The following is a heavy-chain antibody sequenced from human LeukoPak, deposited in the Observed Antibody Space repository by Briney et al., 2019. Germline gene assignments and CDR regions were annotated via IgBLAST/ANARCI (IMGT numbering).Heavy chain of an antibody. J-gene: IGHJ4*02. V-gene: IGHV4-4*07. CDR2: IYTSGST. CDR3: ARDKSRSSGWSSNFDY. D-gene: IGHD6-19*01. CDR1: GGSISSYY. Sequence: PSETLSLTCTVSGGSISSYYWSWIRQPAGKGLEWIGRIYTSGSTNYNPSLTSRVTISVDKSKNQFSLKLSSVTAADTAVYYCARDKSRSSGWSSNFDYWGQGTLVTVSS.